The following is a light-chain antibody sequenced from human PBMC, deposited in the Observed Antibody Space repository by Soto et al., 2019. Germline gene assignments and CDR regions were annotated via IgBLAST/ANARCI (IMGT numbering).Light chain of an antibody. CDR2: AAS. CDR1: QNTRGY. CDR3: QQSYSTPWT. V-gene: IGKV1-39*01. J-gene: IGKJ1*01. Sequence: DIQMTQSPSSLSASVRDRVTITCRASQNTRGYLNWYQQKPGKAPKLLIYAASSLQSGIPSRFSGSGSETDFTRTISSLQPEDFATYYCQQSYSTPWTFGQGTKVEIK.